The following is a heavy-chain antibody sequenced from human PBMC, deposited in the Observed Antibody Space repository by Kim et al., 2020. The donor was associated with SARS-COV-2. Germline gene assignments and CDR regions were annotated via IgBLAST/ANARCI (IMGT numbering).Heavy chain of an antibody. V-gene: IGHV1-8*01. CDR2: MNPNSGNT. CDR1: GYTFTSYD. J-gene: IGHJ6*02. D-gene: IGHD4-17*01. CDR3: ARVYGDYVGMDV. Sequence: ASVKVSCKASGYTFTSYDINWVRQATGQGLEWMGWMNPNSGNTGYAQKFQGRVTMTRNTSISTAYMELSSLRSEDTAVYYCARVYGDYVGMDVWGQGTTVTVSS.